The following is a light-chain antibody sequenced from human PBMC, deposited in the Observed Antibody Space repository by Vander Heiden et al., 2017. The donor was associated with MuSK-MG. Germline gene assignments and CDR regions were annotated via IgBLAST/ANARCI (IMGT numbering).Light chain of an antibody. V-gene: IGKV1-27*01. CDR2: AAS. CDR3: QKHNSSPPST. CDR1: QDISNY. Sequence: DIQMTQSPSSLSLSVGDRVTITCRASQDISNYLAWYQQKPGKGPKLLIYAASTLQAGVPSRFSGSGCGTDFTLTISSRQPEDVATYYCQKHNSSPPSTFGQGTRLEIK. J-gene: IGKJ5*01.